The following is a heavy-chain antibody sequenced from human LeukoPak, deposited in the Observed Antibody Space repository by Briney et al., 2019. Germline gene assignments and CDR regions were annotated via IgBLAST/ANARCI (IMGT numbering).Heavy chain of an antibody. D-gene: IGHD3-3*01. J-gene: IGHJ4*02. V-gene: IGHV4-4*07. Sequence: SETLSLTCTVSGGSISSYYWSWIRQPAGKGLEWIGRIYTSGSTNYNPSLKSRVTISVDTSKNQFSLKLSSVIAADTAVYYCARAGPTYYDFWSGSYYFDYWGQGTLVTVSS. CDR3: ARAGPTYYDFWSGSYYFDY. CDR2: IYTSGST. CDR1: GGSISSYY.